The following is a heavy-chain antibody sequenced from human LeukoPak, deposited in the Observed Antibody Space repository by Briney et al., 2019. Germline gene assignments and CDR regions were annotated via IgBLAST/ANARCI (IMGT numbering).Heavy chain of an antibody. V-gene: IGHV3-21*01. J-gene: IGHJ6*03. CDR2: ISSSSSYT. CDR1: GFTFSSYS. CDR3: ARVGSSGWDSYMDV. D-gene: IGHD6-19*01. Sequence: GGSLRLSCAASGFTFSSYSMNWVRQAPGKGLEWVSSISSSSSYTYYADSVKGRFTISRDNAKNSLYLQMNSLRAEDTAVYYCARVGSSGWDSYMDVWGKGTTVTVSS.